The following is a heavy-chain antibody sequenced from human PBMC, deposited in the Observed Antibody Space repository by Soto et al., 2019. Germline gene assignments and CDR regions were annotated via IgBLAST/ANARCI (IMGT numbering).Heavy chain of an antibody. D-gene: IGHD2-2*01. CDR3: ARGYCTTTICDPWFDP. CDR2: IYPGDSDT. Sequence: PGKSLKISCTGVGYSFTSYWIGWVRQMPGKGLEWMGIIYPGDSDTRYSPSFQGQVTISADKSITTAYLQWSSLKASDTAMYYCARGYCTTTICDPWFDPWGQGTLVTVSS. CDR1: GYSFTSYW. J-gene: IGHJ5*02. V-gene: IGHV5-51*01.